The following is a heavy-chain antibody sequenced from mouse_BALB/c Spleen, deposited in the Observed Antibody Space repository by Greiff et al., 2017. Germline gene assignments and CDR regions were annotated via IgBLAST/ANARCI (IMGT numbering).Heavy chain of an antibody. D-gene: IGHD2-1*01. V-gene: IGHV1S132*01. CDR3: ASYGNYVGDYAMDY. CDR2: IFPGTGTT. Sequence: QVQLQQSGAELVKPGASVKLSCKTSGYTFTSYWIQWVKQRPGQGLGWIGEIFPGTGTTYYNEKFKGKATLTIDTSSSTAYMQLSSLTSEDSAVYFWASYGNYVGDYAMDYWGQGTSVTVSS. CDR1: GYTFTSYW. J-gene: IGHJ4*01.